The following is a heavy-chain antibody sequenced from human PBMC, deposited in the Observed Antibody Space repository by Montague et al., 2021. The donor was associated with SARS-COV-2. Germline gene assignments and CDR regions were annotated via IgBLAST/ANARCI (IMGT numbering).Heavy chain of an antibody. CDR3: TSGREGNYNVMDV. CDR2: TYYRSKWYN. CDR1: GDSVSSHSAT. V-gene: IGHV6-1*01. Sequence: CAISGDSVSSHSATWNWVRQSPSRGLEWLGRTYYRSKWYNDYAVFVRGRVTINPDTSKNQSSLQLNSVTPEDTAIYYCTSGREGNYNVMDVWGQGTTVTVSS. D-gene: IGHD1-1*01. J-gene: IGHJ6*02.